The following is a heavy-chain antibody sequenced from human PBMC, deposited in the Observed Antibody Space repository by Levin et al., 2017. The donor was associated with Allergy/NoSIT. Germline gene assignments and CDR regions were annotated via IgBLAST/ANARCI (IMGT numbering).Heavy chain of an antibody. CDR2: ISYDGSNK. Sequence: QRGESLKISCAASGFTFSSYAMHWVRQAPGKGLEWVAVISYDGSNKYYADSVKGRFTISRDNSKNTLYLQMNSLRAEDTAVYYCARDPGPLELEPSHFDYWGQGTLVTVSS. J-gene: IGHJ4*02. V-gene: IGHV3-30-3*01. D-gene: IGHD1-1*01. CDR1: GFTFSSYA. CDR3: ARDPGPLELEPSHFDY.